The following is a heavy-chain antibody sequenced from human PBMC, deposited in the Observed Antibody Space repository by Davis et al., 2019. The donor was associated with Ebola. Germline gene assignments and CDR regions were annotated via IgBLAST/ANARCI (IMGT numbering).Heavy chain of an antibody. CDR1: GYSFTSFT. CDR3: AANERF. CDR2: INTNTGDP. J-gene: IGHJ4*02. Sequence: AASVKVSCKASGYSFTSFTINWIRQAPGQGLEWMGWINTNTGDPTHAQDFTGRFVFSLDTSLRTAYLQINSLKPEDTAVYNCAANERFWGQGTLVTVSS. V-gene: IGHV7-4-1*02. D-gene: IGHD2-8*01.